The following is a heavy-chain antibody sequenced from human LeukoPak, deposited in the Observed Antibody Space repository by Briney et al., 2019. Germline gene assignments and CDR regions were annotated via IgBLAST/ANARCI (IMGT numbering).Heavy chain of an antibody. CDR1: GFTLRSYA. Sequence: PGGSLRLSCAPSGFTLRSYAMSWVRQAPGKGLEWVSGITDSGTKTYYADSVKGRFTISRDTSKNTLYLQMSSLRAEDTAIYYCTRVLQQIGYFDYWGPGTLVTVSS. J-gene: IGHJ4*02. CDR3: TRVLQQIGYFDY. CDR2: ITDSGTKT. D-gene: IGHD6-13*01. V-gene: IGHV3-23*01.